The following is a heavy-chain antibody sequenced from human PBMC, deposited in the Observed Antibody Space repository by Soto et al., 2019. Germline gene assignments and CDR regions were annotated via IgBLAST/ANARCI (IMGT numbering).Heavy chain of an antibody. J-gene: IGHJ4*02. CDR1: GFTFSTCA. CDR3: AKGAFSSGWDDIDY. Sequence: GGSLRLSCAASGFTFSTCAMSWVRQAPGKGLEWVSTISGSGGSTYYADSVKGRFTISRDNSKNTLYLQMNSLRAEDTAVYYCAKGAFSSGWDDIDYWGQGTLVTVSS. V-gene: IGHV3-23*01. D-gene: IGHD6-19*01. CDR2: ISGSGGST.